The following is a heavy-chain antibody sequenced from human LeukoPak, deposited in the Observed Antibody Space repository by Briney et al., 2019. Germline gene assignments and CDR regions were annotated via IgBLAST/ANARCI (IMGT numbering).Heavy chain of an antibody. CDR2: ISYDGTNK. Sequence: GRSLRLSCAASGFTFSNYALHGVRQAPGKGLEWVAVISYDGTNKYYADSVKGRFTVSRDNSKNTMYLQMNSLRAEDTAMYYCARAQRSYDSSGFGGAFDIWGQGTMVTVSS. CDR3: ARAQRSYDSSGFGGAFDI. V-gene: IGHV3-30-3*01. J-gene: IGHJ3*02. CDR1: GFTFSNYA. D-gene: IGHD3-22*01.